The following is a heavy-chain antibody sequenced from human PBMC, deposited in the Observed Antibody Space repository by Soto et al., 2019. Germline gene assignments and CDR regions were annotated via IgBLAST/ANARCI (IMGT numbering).Heavy chain of an antibody. J-gene: IGHJ6*02. CDR1: GYTFTSYY. CDR3: ARGGGADYKYYYYGMDV. D-gene: IGHD3-16*01. Sequence: QVQLVQSGAEVKKPGASVKVSCKASGYTFTSYYMHWVRQAPGQGLEWMGIINPSGGSTSYAQKFRGRVTMTRYTSTSTVYMELSSLRSEDTAVYYCARGGGADYKYYYYGMDVWGQGTTVTVSS. CDR2: INPSGGST. V-gene: IGHV1-46*01.